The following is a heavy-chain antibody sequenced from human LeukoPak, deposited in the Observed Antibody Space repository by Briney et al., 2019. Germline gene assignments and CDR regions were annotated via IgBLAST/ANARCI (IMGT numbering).Heavy chain of an antibody. D-gene: IGHD3-3*01. J-gene: IGHJ4*02. CDR2: IYPSGRT. V-gene: IGHV4-4*07. CDR3: VRMSSGSYDY. CDR1: GGSISSNY. Sequence: PSETLSFTCPVSGGSISSNYWSWIRQPAGKGLEWIGRIYPSGRTNYNPPLKSRVTISVDTTTNLFSPMLGSVTAPDTAVYYCVRMSSGSYDYWGQRTLVTVSS.